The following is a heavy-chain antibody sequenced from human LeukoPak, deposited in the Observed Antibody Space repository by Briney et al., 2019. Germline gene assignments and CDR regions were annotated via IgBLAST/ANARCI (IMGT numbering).Heavy chain of an antibody. D-gene: IGHD2-15*01. V-gene: IGHV3-33*01. CDR1: GFTFSSYG. Sequence: PGGSLRLSCAASGFTFSSYGMHWVRQAPGKGLEWVAVIWYDGSNKYYADSVKGRFTTSRDNSKNTMYLQMNSLRAEDRAVYYCARGYCSGGSCYPDYWGQGTLVTVSS. CDR2: IWYDGSNK. CDR3: ARGYCSGGSCYPDY. J-gene: IGHJ4*02.